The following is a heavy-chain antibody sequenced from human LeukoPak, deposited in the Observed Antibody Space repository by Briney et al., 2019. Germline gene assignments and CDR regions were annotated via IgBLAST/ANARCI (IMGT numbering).Heavy chain of an antibody. CDR2: IYTSGST. CDR1: GGSISSGSYY. J-gene: IGHJ3*02. CDR3: ASISGSYVSAFDI. D-gene: IGHD1-26*01. Sequence: SQTLSLTCTLSGGSISSGSYYWSWIRQPAGKGLEWIGRIYTSGSTNYNPSLKSRVTISVDTSKNQFSLKLSSVTAADTAVYYCASISGSYVSAFDIWGQGTMVTVSS. V-gene: IGHV4-61*02.